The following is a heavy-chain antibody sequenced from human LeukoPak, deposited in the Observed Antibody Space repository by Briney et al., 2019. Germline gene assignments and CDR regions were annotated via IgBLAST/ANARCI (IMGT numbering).Heavy chain of an antibody. CDR3: ARASGLLWFGD. D-gene: IGHD3-10*01. J-gene: IGHJ4*02. Sequence: GGSLRLSCAASGFTFSSYAMHWVRQAPGKGLEWVAVISYDGSNKYYADSVNGRFTISRDNSKNTLYLQMNSLRAEDTAVYYCARASGLLWFGDWGQGTLVTVSS. CDR2: ISYDGSNK. V-gene: IGHV3-30*04. CDR1: GFTFSSYA.